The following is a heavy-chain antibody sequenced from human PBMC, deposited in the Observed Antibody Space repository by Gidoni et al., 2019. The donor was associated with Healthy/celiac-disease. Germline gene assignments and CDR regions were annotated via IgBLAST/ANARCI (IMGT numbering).Heavy chain of an antibody. J-gene: IGHJ2*01. CDR3: ARGLEDSSGWYWYFDL. Sequence: QVQLVQSGAEVKKPGASVKVSCKASGYTFTSYDINWVRQATGQGREWMGWMNPNSGNTGYAQKFQGRVTITRNTSISTAYMELSSLRSEDTAVYYCARGLEDSSGWYWYFDLWGRGTLVTVSS. CDR2: MNPNSGNT. CDR1: GYTFTSYD. D-gene: IGHD6-19*01. V-gene: IGHV1-8*03.